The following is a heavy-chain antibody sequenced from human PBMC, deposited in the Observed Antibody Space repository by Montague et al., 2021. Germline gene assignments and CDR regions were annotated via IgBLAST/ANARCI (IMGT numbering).Heavy chain of an antibody. D-gene: IGHD1-14*01. CDR2: MFYRGNT. Sequence: SETLSLTCDIYVDSFTDYYWGWIRQAPRRGLEWIGHMFYRGNTYYNPSLQSRVSISVDTSKNQFSLTLTSVTASDTAVYYCARRCYGDPQTDPEPANCALDVWGQGTSVTVSS. J-gene: IGHJ6*02. CDR1: VDSFTDYY. V-gene: IGHV4-34*12. CDR3: ARRCYGDPQTDPEPANCALDV.